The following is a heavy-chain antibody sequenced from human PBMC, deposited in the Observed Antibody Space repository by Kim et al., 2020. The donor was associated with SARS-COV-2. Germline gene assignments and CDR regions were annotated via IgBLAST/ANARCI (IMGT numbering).Heavy chain of an antibody. V-gene: IGHV4-34*01. CDR3: ARGRGSSSTPYFQH. D-gene: IGHD6-6*01. CDR2: INHSGST. Sequence: SETLSLTCAVYGGSFSGYYWSWIRQPPGKGLEWIGEINHSGSTNYNPSLKSRVTISVDTSKNQFSLKLSSVTAADTAVYYCARGRGSSSTPYFQHWGQGTLVTVSS. CDR1: GGSFSGYY. J-gene: IGHJ1*01.